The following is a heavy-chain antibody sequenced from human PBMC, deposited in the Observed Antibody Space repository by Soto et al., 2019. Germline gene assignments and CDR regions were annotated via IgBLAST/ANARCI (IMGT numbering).Heavy chain of an antibody. CDR3: ASLGEMVRSAFAS. D-gene: IGHD3-10*01. Sequence: QVQLVQSGAEVKKPGSSVKVSCKASGGTFSSYVISWVRQAPGPGLEWMCGTIPIVGTANYAQKFQGRATITADESRSTAYRELISLRSEDTAVYYCASLGEMVRSAFASWGQGTMNTVSS. CDR1: GGTFSSYV. CDR2: TIPIVGTA. V-gene: IGHV1-69*01. J-gene: IGHJ3*02.